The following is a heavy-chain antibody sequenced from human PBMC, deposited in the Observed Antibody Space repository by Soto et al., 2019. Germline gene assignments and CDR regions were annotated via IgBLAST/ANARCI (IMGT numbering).Heavy chain of an antibody. V-gene: IGHV1-18*01. CDR2: ISAYHGNT. CDR1: GYTFTSYG. J-gene: IGHJ6*02. Sequence: QVQLVQSGAEVKKPGASVKVSCKASGYTFTSYGISWVRQAPGQGLEWLGWISAYHGNTNYAQKLQGRVTMTTDPSTSTAYKELRSLRSDDTAVYYCAGPGRQDYYYGMDVWGQGTTVTGSS. CDR3: AGPGRQDYYYGMDV.